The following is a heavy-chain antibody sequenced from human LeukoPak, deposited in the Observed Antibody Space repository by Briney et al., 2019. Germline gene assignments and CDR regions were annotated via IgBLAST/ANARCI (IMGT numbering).Heavy chain of an antibody. CDR1: GGSISSSSYY. V-gene: IGHV4-39*01. CDR3: ARLGLPGELLDY. Sequence: SETLSLTCTVSGGSISSSSYYWGWIRQPPGKGLEWIGSIYYSGSTYYNPPLKSRVTISVDTSKNQFSLKLSSVTAADTAVYYCARLGLPGELLDYWGQGTLVTVSS. CDR2: IYYSGST. D-gene: IGHD3-10*01. J-gene: IGHJ4*02.